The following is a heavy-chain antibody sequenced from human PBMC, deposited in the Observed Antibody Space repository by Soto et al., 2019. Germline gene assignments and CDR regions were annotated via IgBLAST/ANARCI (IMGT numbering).Heavy chain of an antibody. CDR3: ARVKYSPPYYYYDGMDV. CDR1: GYTFTSYG. CDR2: ISAYNGHT. J-gene: IGHJ6*02. Sequence: QVQLVQSGAEVKKPWASVKVSCKASGYTFTSYGIIWVRQAPGQGLEWMGWISAYNGHTNYAQKLQGRVTMTTDTSTSAAYMELRRLRSDDTAVYSCARVKYSPPYYYYDGMDVWGQGTTVTVSS. D-gene: IGHD5-18*01. V-gene: IGHV1-18*01.